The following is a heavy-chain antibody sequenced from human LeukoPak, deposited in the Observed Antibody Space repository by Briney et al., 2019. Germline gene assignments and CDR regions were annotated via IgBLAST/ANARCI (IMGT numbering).Heavy chain of an antibody. CDR2: ISYDGYYK. Sequence: GGSLRLSCAASGFTFRTYTMHWVRQAPGKGPEWVASISYDGYYKYYAESVKGPFIISRDNSKNTLYLQINSLRADDTAVYYCASAGAVTDSFVHWGEGTLVIVSS. CDR3: ASAGAVTDSFVH. V-gene: IGHV3-30-3*01. J-gene: IGHJ5*02. D-gene: IGHD4-23*01. CDR1: GFTFRTYT.